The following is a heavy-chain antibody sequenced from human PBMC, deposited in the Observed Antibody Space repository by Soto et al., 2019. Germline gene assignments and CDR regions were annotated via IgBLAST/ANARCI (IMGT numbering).Heavy chain of an antibody. CDR3: AKSTFWSGYYTDYYYGMDV. CDR1: GFTFSSYA. Sequence: GGSLRLSCAASGFTFSSYAMSWVRQALGKVLEWVSAISGSGGSTYYADSVKGRFTISRDNSKNTLYLQMNSLRAEDTAVYYCAKSTFWSGYYTDYYYGMDVWGQGTTGTVSS. D-gene: IGHD3-3*01. CDR2: ISGSGGST. V-gene: IGHV3-23*01. J-gene: IGHJ6*02.